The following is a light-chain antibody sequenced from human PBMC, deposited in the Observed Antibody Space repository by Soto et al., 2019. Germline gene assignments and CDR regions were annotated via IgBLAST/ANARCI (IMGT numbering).Light chain of an antibody. CDR2: AAF. CDR3: QNYNGAPWT. Sequence: DIQMTQSPSSLSASVGDRVTITCRASQGISTYLVWYQQKPGTVPKLLIFAAFTLQSGVPSRFSGSGSGTDFTLTIRSLQPEEVATYYCQNYNGAPWTFGQGTKVEIK. J-gene: IGKJ1*01. V-gene: IGKV1-27*01. CDR1: QGISTY.